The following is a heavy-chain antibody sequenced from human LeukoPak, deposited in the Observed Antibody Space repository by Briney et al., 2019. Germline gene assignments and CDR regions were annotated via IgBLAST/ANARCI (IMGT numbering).Heavy chain of an antibody. CDR2: TNHSGST. CDR3: ARGTHVVVVAAIYYFDY. CDR1: GGSFSGYY. Sequence: SETLSLTCAVYGGSFSGYYWSWIRQPPGKGLEWIGETNHSGSTNYNPSLKSRVTISVDTSKNQFSLKLSSVTAADTAVYYCARGTHVVVVAAIYYFDYWGQGTLVTVSS. J-gene: IGHJ4*02. V-gene: IGHV4-34*01. D-gene: IGHD2-15*01.